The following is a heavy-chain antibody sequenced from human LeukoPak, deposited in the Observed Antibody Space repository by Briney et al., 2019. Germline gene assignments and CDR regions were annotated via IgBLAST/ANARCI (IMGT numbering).Heavy chain of an antibody. J-gene: IGHJ4*02. Sequence: GSSVKVSCKASGGTFSSYAISWVRQAPGQGLEWMGRIIPILGIANYAQKFQGRVTITADKSTSTAYMELSSLRSEDTAVYYCARGRSRRELNNFDYWGQGTLVTVSS. V-gene: IGHV1-69*04. CDR3: ARGRSRRELNNFDY. D-gene: IGHD1-26*01. CDR2: IIPILGIA. CDR1: GGTFSSYA.